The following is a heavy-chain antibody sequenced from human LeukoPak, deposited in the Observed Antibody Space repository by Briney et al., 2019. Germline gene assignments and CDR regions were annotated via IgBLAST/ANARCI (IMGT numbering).Heavy chain of an antibody. V-gene: IGHV4-34*01. CDR2: INHSGST. D-gene: IGHD6-6*01. CDR3: ARVSSYSYYYYYYYMDV. CDR1: GGSFSGYY. J-gene: IGHJ6*03. Sequence: SETLSLTCAVYGGSFSGYYWGWVRQPPGKGLEWIGEINHSGSTNYNPSLKSRVTISVDTSKNQFSLKLSSVTAADTAVYYCARVSSYSYYYYYYYMDVWGKGTTVTVSS.